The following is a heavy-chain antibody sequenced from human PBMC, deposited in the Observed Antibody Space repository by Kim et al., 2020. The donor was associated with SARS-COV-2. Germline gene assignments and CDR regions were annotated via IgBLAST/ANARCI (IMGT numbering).Heavy chain of an antibody. CDR1: GGSFSGYY. Sequence: SETLSLTCAVYGGSFSGYYWSWIRQPPGKGLEWIGEINHSGSPNYTPSLKTRVTISVDTSKNQFSLNLSSVTAADTVVYYCARLGFGGLLDYWGQGTLVTVSS. V-gene: IGHV4-34*01. D-gene: IGHD3-10*01. J-gene: IGHJ4*02. CDR2: INHSGSP. CDR3: ARLGFGGLLDY.